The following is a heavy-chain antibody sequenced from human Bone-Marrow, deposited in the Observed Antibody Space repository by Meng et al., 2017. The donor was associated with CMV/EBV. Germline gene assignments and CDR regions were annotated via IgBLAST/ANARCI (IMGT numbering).Heavy chain of an antibody. CDR1: SITCRSYA. CDR3: AKSSYDGDFWSGYYYYYYGMDV. CDR2: ISYDGSNK. J-gene: IGHJ6*02. Sequence: GGSLRLSSAASSITCRSYAMHWVRQAPGKGLEWVAVISYDGSNKYYADSVKGRFTISRDNSKNTLYLQMNSLRAEDTAVYYCAKSSYDGDFWSGYYYYYYGMDVWGRGTTVTVSS. V-gene: IGHV3-30-3*02. D-gene: IGHD3-3*01.